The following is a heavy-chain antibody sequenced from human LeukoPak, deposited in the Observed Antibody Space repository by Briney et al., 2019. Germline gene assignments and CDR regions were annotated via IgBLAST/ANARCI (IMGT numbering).Heavy chain of an antibody. CDR1: GFTFSTYP. D-gene: IGHD5-24*01. V-gene: IGHV3-23*01. CDR2: ISGSGATT. CDR3: AKYLRRDGYNPES. J-gene: IGHJ5*02. Sequence: GGSLRLSCAASGFTFSTYPMTWVRQAPGQGLEWVSTISGSGATTSYADSVKGRFTISRDNSKNTLFLQMNSLRAEDTAIYYCAKYLRRDGYNPESWGQGTLVTVSS.